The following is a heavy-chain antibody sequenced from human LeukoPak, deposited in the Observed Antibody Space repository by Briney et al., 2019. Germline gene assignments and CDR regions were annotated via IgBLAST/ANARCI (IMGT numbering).Heavy chain of an antibody. J-gene: IGHJ4*02. CDR1: GFTFSNFW. CDR2: ITIDDSSP. D-gene: IGHD2-15*01. V-gene: IGHV3-74*01. Sequence: GGSLRLSCAASGFTFSNFWIHWVRQAPGKGLVWVSRITIDDSSPNYAASVNGRFTISRDNAKSTVYLQMNSLTEEDTAVYYCARDGGASTPFDYWGQGTLVTVS. CDR3: ARDGGASTPFDY.